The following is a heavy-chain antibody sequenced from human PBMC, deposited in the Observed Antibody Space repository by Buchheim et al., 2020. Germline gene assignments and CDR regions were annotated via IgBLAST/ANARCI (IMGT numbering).Heavy chain of an antibody. J-gene: IGHJ6*02. CDR2: INPSGGST. V-gene: IGHV1-46*01. D-gene: IGHD3-10*01. Sequence: QVQLVQSGAEVKKPGASVKVSCKASGYTFTSYYMHWVRQAPGQGLEWMGIINPSGGSTSYAQKFQGRVTMTRDTSTSPGYMELSSLRSEDTAVYYCARDLFFMVRGVIVNYYYGMDVWGQGTT. CDR3: ARDLFFMVRGVIVNYYYGMDV. CDR1: GYTFTSYY.